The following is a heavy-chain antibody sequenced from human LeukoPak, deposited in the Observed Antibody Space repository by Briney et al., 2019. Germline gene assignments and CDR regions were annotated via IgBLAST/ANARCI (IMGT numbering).Heavy chain of an antibody. D-gene: IGHD2-2*01. Sequence: GESLKISCKGSGYSFTSYWIGWVRQMPGKGLEFMGIIYPGDSDTRYSPSFQGQVTISADKSISTAYLQWSSLKASDTAMYYCATPPLYCNSTTCSHFYFDYWGQGTLVTVSS. CDR2: IYPGDSDT. CDR1: GYSFTSYW. V-gene: IGHV5-51*01. J-gene: IGHJ4*02. CDR3: ATPPLYCNSTTCSHFYFDY.